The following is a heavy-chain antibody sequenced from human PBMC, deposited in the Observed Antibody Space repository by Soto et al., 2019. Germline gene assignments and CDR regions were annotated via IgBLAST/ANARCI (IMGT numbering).Heavy chain of an antibody. J-gene: IGHJ3*02. D-gene: IGHD3-10*01. CDR1: GGSFSGYY. CDR2: INHSGST. V-gene: IGHV4-34*01. Sequence: SETLSLTCAVYGGSFSGYYWSWIRQPPGKGLEWIGEINHSGSTNYNPSLKSRVTISVDTSKNQFSLKLSSVTAADTAVYYCARGVRITMVRGGKKPVPVAFDIWGQGTMATVSS. CDR3: ARGVRITMVRGGKKPVPVAFDI.